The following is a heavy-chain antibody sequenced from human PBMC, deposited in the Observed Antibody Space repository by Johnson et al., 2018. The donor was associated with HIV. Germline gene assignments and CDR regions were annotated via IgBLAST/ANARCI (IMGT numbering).Heavy chain of an antibody. Sequence: QMLLVESGGGVVRPGGSLRLSCAASGFTFDDYGMSWVRQAPGQGLEWVAVISYDGSNKYYADSVKGRFTISRDNSKNTLYLQMNSLRAEDTAVYYCARERNMIVVDDDAFDIWGQGTMVTVSS. CDR2: ISYDGSNK. CDR1: GFTFDDYG. J-gene: IGHJ3*02. D-gene: IGHD3-22*01. V-gene: IGHV3-30*03. CDR3: ARERNMIVVDDDAFDI.